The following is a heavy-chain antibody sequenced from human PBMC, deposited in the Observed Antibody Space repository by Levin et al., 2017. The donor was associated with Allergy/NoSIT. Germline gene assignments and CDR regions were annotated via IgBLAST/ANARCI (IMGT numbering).Heavy chain of an antibody. Sequence: RGESLKISCAASGFTFSTYDMHWVRQPTGKGLEWVSAIGTAGDTYYPGSTRGRFTLSRENGRNSLHLQMNSLRAEDTAMYYCARGSGTLFDYWGQGTLVTVSS. J-gene: IGHJ4*02. CDR3: ARGSGTLFDY. V-gene: IGHV3-13*01. CDR1: GFTFSTYD. CDR2: IGTAGDT. D-gene: IGHD3/OR15-3a*01.